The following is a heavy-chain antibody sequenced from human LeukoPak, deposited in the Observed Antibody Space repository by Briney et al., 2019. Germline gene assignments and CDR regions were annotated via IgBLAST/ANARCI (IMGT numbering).Heavy chain of an antibody. CDR2: ISSSSSYI. CDR1: GFTFSSYS. V-gene: IGHV3-21*01. CDR3: ARHPSDY. Sequence: GGSLRLSCAASGFTFSSYSMNWVRQSPGKGLKWVSSISSSSSYIYYADSLKGRFTISRDNAKNSLYLQMNSLRAEDTAVYYCARHPSDYWGQGTLVTVSS. J-gene: IGHJ4*02.